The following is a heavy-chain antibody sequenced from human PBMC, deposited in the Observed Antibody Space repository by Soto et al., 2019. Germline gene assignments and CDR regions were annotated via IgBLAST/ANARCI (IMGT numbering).Heavy chain of an antibody. V-gene: IGHV1-69*13. D-gene: IGHD3-3*01. CDR1: GGTFSSYA. CDR3: ARVRNFWSGYYGSHYYYYGMDV. Sequence: SVKVSCKASGGTFSSYAISWVRQAPGQGLEWMGGIIPIFGTANYAQKFQGRVTITADESTSTAYMELSSPRSEDTAVYYCARVRNFWSGYYGSHYYYYGMDVWGQGNTVTVSS. J-gene: IGHJ6*01. CDR2: IIPIFGTA.